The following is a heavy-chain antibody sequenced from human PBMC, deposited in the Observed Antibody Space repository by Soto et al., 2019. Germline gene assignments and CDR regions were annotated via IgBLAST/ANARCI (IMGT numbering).Heavy chain of an antibody. J-gene: IGHJ4*02. CDR2: ISPYDGNT. CDR3: ASDDRDYCRTTSCPYFDF. CDR1: GYTFTTCG. V-gene: IGHV1-18*01. Sequence: ASVKVSCKASGYTFTTCGISWVRQASGQGLEWMAWISPYDGNTHYARNVQGRVTVTTDTSSSTAYMELRDLRSDVTALYYCASDDRDYCRTTSCPYFDFWGQGTLVTVSS. D-gene: IGHD2-2*01.